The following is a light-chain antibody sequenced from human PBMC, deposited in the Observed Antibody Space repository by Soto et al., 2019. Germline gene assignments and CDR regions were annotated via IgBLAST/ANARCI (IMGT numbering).Light chain of an antibody. CDR1: QSVTSSY. CDR3: QQYGDSPPNT. V-gene: IGKV3-20*01. J-gene: IGKJ2*01. CDR2: GAS. Sequence: EIVLTQSPGTLSLSPGERATLSCRASQSVTSSYLAWYQLKPGQAPRVLIYGASNRATGIPDRFSGSVSGTDFTLTISRLEPEDFAVYFCQQYGDSPPNTCGQGTKVEI.